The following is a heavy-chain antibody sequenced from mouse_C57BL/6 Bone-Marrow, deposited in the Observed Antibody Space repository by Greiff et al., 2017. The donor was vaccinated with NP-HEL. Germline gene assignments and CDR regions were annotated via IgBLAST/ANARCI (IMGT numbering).Heavy chain of an antibody. CDR2: IYPGDGDT. CDR3: ARGGGLMDY. D-gene: IGHD1-1*02. V-gene: IGHV1-82*01. Sequence: VQLQQSGPELVKPGASVKISCKASGYAFSSSWMNWVKQRPGKGLEWIGRIYPGDGDTNYNGKFKGKATLTADKSSSTAYMQLSSLTSEDSAVYFCARGGGLMDYWGQGTSVTVSS. CDR1: GYAFSSSW. J-gene: IGHJ4*01.